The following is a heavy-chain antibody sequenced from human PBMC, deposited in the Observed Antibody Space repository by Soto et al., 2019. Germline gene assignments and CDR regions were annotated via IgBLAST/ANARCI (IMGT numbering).Heavy chain of an antibody. J-gene: IGHJ4*02. CDR1: GGSFSGYY. D-gene: IGHD5-18*01. V-gene: IGHV4-34*01. CDR3: ARGWSRLWFSLGYFDY. CDR2: INHSGST. Sequence: SETLSLTCAVYGGSFSGYYWSWIRQPPGKGLEWIGEINHSGSTNYNPSLKSRVTISVDTSKNQFSLKLSSVTAADTAVYYCARGWSRLWFSLGYFDYWGQGTLVTVSS.